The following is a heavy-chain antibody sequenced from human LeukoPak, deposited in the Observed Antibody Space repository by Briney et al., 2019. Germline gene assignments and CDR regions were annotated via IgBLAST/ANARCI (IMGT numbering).Heavy chain of an antibody. Sequence: GGSLRLSCAASGFTVSNDYMAWVRQDPGKGLEWVSLIGGDGGSTYYADSVKGRFTISRDNSKNSLYLQMNSLRTEDTALYYCAKDMRGYFDYWGQGTLVTVSS. V-gene: IGHV3-43*02. D-gene: IGHD3-10*01. CDR1: GFTVSNDY. J-gene: IGHJ4*02. CDR2: IGGDGGST. CDR3: AKDMRGYFDY.